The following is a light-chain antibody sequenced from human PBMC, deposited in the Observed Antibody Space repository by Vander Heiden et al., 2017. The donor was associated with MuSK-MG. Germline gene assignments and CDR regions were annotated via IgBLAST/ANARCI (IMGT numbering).Light chain of an antibody. J-gene: IGKJ4*01. CDR1: QVISNY. V-gene: IGKV1-27*01. CDR2: AAS. Sequence: IYAPSSRPALVLDRVPITCRASQVISNYLACVSHTPGKLPKLLIYAASTLQSGVPSLFSGSGSGTDFTLTLSSLQPEDVATYYCQKYNSAPLTFGGGTKVEIK. CDR3: QKYNSAPLT.